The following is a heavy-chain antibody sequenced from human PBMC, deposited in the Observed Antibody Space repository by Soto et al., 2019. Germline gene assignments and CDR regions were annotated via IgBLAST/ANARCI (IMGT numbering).Heavy chain of an antibody. V-gene: IGHV1-46*01. Sequence: GASVKVSCTASGYTSTSYYMHWVRQAPGQGLEWMGIINPSGGSTSYAQKFQGRVTMTRDTSTSTVYMELSSLRAEDTAVYYCAKDPDRLWYFDYWGQGTLVTVSS. J-gene: IGHJ4*02. CDR1: GYTSTSYY. D-gene: IGHD5-18*01. CDR3: AKDPDRLWYFDY. CDR2: INPSGGST.